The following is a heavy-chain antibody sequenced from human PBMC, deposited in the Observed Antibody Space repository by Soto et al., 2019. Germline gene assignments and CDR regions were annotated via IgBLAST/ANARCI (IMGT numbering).Heavy chain of an antibody. D-gene: IGHD3-3*01. J-gene: IGHJ6*02. Sequence: SQTLSLTCAISGDSVSSNSAAWNWIRQSPSRGLEWLGRTYYRSKWYNDYAVSVKSRITINPDTSKNQFSLQLNSVTPEDTAVYACARGGVVRFLGWTAGSIDVSGRRSTVTVSS. CDR1: GDSVSSNSAA. CDR3: ARGGVVRFLGWTAGSIDV. CDR2: TYYRSKWYN. V-gene: IGHV6-1*01.